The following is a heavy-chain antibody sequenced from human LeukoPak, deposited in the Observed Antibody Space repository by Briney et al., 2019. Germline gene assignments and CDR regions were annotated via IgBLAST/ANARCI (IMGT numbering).Heavy chain of an antibody. CDR2: ISSGGTSI. Sequence: PGGSLRLSCAASGFSFSDYYMSWICQAPGKGLEWVSYISSGGTSIYYADSVRGRFTISRDNAENSLYLQMTSLRVDDTAVYYCARTWGAADSWGQGALVTVSP. D-gene: IGHD3-16*01. V-gene: IGHV3-11*04. CDR1: GFSFSDYY. CDR3: ARTWGAADS. J-gene: IGHJ4*02.